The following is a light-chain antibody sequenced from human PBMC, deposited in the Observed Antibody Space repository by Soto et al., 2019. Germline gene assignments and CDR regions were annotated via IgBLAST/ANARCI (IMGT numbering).Light chain of an antibody. CDR3: QQFGGSPRT. CDR2: RVF. V-gene: IGKV3-20*01. Sequence: EIVLTQSPGTLSLSPGDEATLSCKASQAVTSKFLAWYQQKAGQPPRLLIYRVFNRATGIPDRFSGSGSGTDFTLTISRLEPEDFAVYYCQQFGGSPRTFGRGTKVDIK. CDR1: QAVTSKF. J-gene: IGKJ1*01.